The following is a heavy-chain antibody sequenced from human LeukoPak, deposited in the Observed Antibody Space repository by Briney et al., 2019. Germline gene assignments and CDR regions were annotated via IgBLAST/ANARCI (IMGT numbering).Heavy chain of an antibody. Sequence: GGSLRLSCAASGFTFSDYYMSWIRQAPGKGLEWVSYITTGGRTMYYADSVKGRFTISGDNAKNSLYLQMNSLRAEGTAVYYCARIHRSNWFDPWGQGTLVTVSS. CDR1: GFTFSDYY. J-gene: IGHJ5*02. V-gene: IGHV3-11*01. D-gene: IGHD5-18*01. CDR3: ARIHRSNWFDP. CDR2: ITTGGRTM.